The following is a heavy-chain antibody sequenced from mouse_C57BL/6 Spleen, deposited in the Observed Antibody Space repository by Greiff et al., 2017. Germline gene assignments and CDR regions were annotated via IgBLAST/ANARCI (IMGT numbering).Heavy chain of an antibody. D-gene: IGHD1-1*01. V-gene: IGHV1-15*01. CDR1: GYTFTDYE. CDR3: TTYYYGS. Sequence: PLQQSGAELVRPGASVTLSCKASGYTFTDYEMHWVKQTPVHGLEWIGAIDPETGGTAYNQKFKGKAILTADKSSSTAYMELRSLTSEDSAVYYCTTYYYGSWGQGTTLTVSS. J-gene: IGHJ2*01. CDR2: IDPETGGT.